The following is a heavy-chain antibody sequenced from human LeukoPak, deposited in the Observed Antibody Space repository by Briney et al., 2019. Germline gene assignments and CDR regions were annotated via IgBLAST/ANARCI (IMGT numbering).Heavy chain of an antibody. D-gene: IGHD3-22*01. CDR2: ISSSSSTI. CDR3: ARDIYYDSSGYYGSVY. CDR1: GFTFSSYS. J-gene: IGHJ4*02. V-gene: IGHV3-48*01. Sequence: PGGSLRLSCAASGFTFSSYSMNWVRQAPGKGLEWVSYISSSSSTIYYADSVKGRFTISRDNAKNSLYPQMNSLRAEDTAVYYCARDIYYDSSGYYGSVYWGQGTLVTVSS.